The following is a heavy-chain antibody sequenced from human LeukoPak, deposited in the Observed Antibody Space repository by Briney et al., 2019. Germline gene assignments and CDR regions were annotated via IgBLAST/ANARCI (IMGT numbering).Heavy chain of an antibody. J-gene: IGHJ4*02. CDR1: GGTFSSYA. Sequence: SVKVSCKASGGTFSSYAISWVRQAPGQGLEWMGGIIPIFGTANYAQKFQGRVTITRDTSASTAYMELSSLRSEDTAVYYCARVREMATSPFDYWGQGTLVTVSS. V-gene: IGHV1-69*05. D-gene: IGHD5-24*01. CDR2: IIPIFGTA. CDR3: ARVREMATSPFDY.